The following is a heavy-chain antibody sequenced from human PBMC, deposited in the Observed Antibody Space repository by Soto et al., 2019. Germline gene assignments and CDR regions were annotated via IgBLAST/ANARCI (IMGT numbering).Heavy chain of an antibody. CDR2: IKKDGSEK. J-gene: IGHJ4*02. V-gene: IGHV3-7*03. Sequence: PGGSLRLSCAASGISTSSYWMGWVRQAPGRGLEWVASIKKDGSEKYYTDSLKGRFTISRDNALNSLYLQMNSLRAEDTAVYFCVTGYHSDYWGQGTLVTVSA. D-gene: IGHD5-18*01. CDR3: VTGYHSDY. CDR1: GISTSSYW.